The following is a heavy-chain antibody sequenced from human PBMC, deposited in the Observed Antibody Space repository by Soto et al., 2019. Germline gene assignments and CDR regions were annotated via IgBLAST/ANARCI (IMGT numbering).Heavy chain of an antibody. J-gene: IGHJ4*02. CDR1: GGSINPYY. D-gene: IGHD3-16*01. Sequence: QVQLQESGPGLVKPSETLSLTCIVSGGSINPYYWSWIRQPAGKGLEWIGRIYASGTTNYNHSLESRVTMSVDTSNNHFSLRLTSVTAADTAVYYCVRDGGGPGGVWGQGTLVTVSS. CDR3: VRDGGGPGGV. V-gene: IGHV4-4*07. CDR2: IYASGTT.